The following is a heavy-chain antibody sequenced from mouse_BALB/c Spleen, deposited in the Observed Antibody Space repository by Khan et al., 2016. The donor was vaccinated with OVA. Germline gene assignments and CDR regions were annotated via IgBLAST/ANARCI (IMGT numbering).Heavy chain of an antibody. CDR1: GYSITSGYG. D-gene: IGHD1-2*01. V-gene: IGHV3-2*02. Sequence: EVQLQESGPGLVKPSQSLSLTCTVTGYSITSGYGWNWIRQFPGNKLEWMGYISYSGSTNYTPSLKSRISITRDTSKNQFFLHLNSVTTEDTATYYCARTARIKYWGQGTTLTVSS. CDR2: ISYSGST. CDR3: ARTARIKY. J-gene: IGHJ2*01.